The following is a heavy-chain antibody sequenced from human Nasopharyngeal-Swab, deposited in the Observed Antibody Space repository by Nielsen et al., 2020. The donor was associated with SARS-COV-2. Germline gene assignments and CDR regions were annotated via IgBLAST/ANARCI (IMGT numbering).Heavy chain of an antibody. D-gene: IGHD3-22*01. J-gene: IGHJ6*02. Sequence: GGSLRLSCAASGFTFDDYAMHWVRQAPGKGLERVSGISWNSGSIGYADSVKGRFTISRDNAKNSLYLQMNSLRAEDTALYYCAKDYYYDSSGYNKGGPRDYYYGMDVWGQGTTVTVSS. CDR3: AKDYYYDSSGYNKGGPRDYYYGMDV. CDR1: GFTFDDYA. CDR2: ISWNSGSI. V-gene: IGHV3-9*01.